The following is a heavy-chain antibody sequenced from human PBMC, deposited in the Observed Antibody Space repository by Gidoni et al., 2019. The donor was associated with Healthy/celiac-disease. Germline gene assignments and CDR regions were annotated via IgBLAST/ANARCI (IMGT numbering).Heavy chain of an antibody. V-gene: IGHV3-48*02. J-gene: IGHJ4*02. D-gene: IGHD3-22*01. CDR2: ISSSSSTI. Sequence: EVQLVESGGGLVQPGGSLRLSCAASGFTFSSYSMNWVRQAPGKGLEWFSYISSSSSTIYYADSVKGRFTISRDNAKNSLYLQMNSLRDEDTAVYYCARVGDYDSSGYLDYWGQGTLVTVSS. CDR3: ARVGDYDSSGYLDY. CDR1: GFTFSSYS.